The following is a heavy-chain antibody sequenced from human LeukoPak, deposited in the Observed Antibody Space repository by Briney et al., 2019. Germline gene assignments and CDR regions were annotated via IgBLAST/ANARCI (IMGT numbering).Heavy chain of an antibody. V-gene: IGHV4-34*01. CDR1: GGSFSSYY. CDR2: INHSGST. Sequence: PSETLSLTCAVYGGSFSSYYWSWIRQPPGKGLEWIGEINHSGSTNYNPSLKSRVTISVDTSKNQFSLKLSSVTAADTAVYYCAGGVAATPSTGYWGQGTLVTVSS. CDR3: AGGVAATPSTGY. D-gene: IGHD2-15*01. J-gene: IGHJ4*02.